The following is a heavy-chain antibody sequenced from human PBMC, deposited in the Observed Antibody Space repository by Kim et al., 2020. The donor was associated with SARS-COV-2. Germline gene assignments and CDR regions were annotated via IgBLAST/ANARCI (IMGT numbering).Heavy chain of an antibody. Sequence: SETLSLTCTVSGGSVSSGSYYWSWIRQPPGKGLEWIGYIYYSGSTNYNPSLKSRVTISVDTSKNQFSLKLSSVTAADTAVYYCARGAERFQALLWFGEPRYGMDVWGQGTTVTVSS. CDR3: ARGAERFQALLWFGEPRYGMDV. CDR1: GGSVSSGSYY. J-gene: IGHJ6*02. D-gene: IGHD3-10*01. V-gene: IGHV4-61*01. CDR2: IYYSGST.